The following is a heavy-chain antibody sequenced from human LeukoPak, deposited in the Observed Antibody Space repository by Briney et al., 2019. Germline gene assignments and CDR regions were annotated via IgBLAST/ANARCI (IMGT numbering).Heavy chain of an antibody. J-gene: IGHJ5*02. CDR2: FNPNSYCT. V-gene: IGHV1-2*02. D-gene: IGHD3-22*01. CDR3: AKDRLADYYESSGQYDYFDP. Sequence: GASVKASWKASGYNFTGYYIHWVRQAPGQGLEGMGWFNPNSYCTNYAQKFQGRVTMTRDTSISTAYMEVSRLRSDDTAVYYCAKDRLADYYESSGQYDYFDPWGQGTLVTVSS. CDR1: GYNFTGYY.